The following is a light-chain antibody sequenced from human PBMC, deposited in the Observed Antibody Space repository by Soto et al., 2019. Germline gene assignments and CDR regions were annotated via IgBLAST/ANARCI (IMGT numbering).Light chain of an antibody. J-gene: IGKJ4*01. CDR1: QDISNF. CDR2: DAS. CDR3: QQYDNLPALT. V-gene: IGKV1-33*01. Sequence: DIQMTQSPSSLSASVGDRVTITCQASQDISNFLNWYQQKPGKAPKLLIYDASSLETGVTSRLSGSGSGTDFTFTISSLQPEDIATYYCQQYDNLPALTFGGGTKVEIK.